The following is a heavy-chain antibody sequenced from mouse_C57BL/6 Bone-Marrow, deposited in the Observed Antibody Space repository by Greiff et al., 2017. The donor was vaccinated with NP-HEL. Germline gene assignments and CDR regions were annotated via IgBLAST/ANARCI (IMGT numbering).Heavy chain of an antibody. D-gene: IGHD2-4*01. Sequence: EVMLVESGGGLVQPGGSLKLSCAASGFTFSDYYMYWVRQTPEKRLEWVAYISNGGGSTYYPDTVKGRFTISRDNAKNTLYLQMSRLKSEDTAMYYCARGGDYDEFAYWGQGTLVTVSA. CDR3: ARGGDYDEFAY. J-gene: IGHJ3*01. CDR2: ISNGGGST. V-gene: IGHV5-12*01. CDR1: GFTFSDYY.